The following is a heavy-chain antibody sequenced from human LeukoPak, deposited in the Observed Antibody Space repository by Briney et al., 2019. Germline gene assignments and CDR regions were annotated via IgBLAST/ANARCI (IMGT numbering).Heavy chain of an antibody. V-gene: IGHV4-4*07. CDR2: ISTSGTA. CDR1: GGSISGYF. J-gene: IGHJ4*02. CDR3: ARSGGFGSDY. Sequence: SETLSLTCTVSGGSISGYFWTWIRQSAGEGLEWIGRISTSGTANYNPSLKSRVTLSVDTSKNQLSLNLSSVTAADTAVYFCARSGGFGSDYWGQGTLVTVSS. D-gene: IGHD6-25*01.